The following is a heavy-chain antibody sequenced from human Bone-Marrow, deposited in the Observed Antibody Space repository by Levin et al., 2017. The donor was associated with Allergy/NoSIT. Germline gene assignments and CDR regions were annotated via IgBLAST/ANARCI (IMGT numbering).Heavy chain of an antibody. CDR2: ISSDGVRT. D-gene: IGHD2-15*01. CDR1: GFTFSFYA. CDR3: ARDDGTPSSCYDS. Sequence: GGSLRLSCAASGFTFSFYAMHWVRQAPGKGLEYVATISSDGVRTNYANSVKGRFTVSRDNLKNTLYLQMGSLGNEDTAVYFCARDDGTPSSCYDSWGQGTLVTVSS. J-gene: IGHJ5*01. V-gene: IGHV3-64*01.